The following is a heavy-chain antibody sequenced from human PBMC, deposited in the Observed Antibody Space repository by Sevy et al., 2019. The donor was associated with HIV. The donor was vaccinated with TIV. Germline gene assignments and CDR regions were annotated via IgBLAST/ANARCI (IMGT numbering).Heavy chain of an antibody. V-gene: IGHV3-21*01. D-gene: IGHD6-13*01. J-gene: IGHJ4*02. CDR3: ARESGSSSWEYYFDY. Sequence: GGSLRLSCAASGFIFSSYSMNWVRQAPGKGLEWVSSISSSSSYIYYADSVKGRFTISRDNAKNSLYLQMNSLRAEDTAVYYCARESGSSSWEYYFDYWGQGSLVTVSS. CDR1: GFIFSSYS. CDR2: ISSSSSYI.